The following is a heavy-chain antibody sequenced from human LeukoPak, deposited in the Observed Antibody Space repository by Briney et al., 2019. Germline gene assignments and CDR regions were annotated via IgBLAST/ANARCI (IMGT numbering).Heavy chain of an antibody. V-gene: IGHV3-7*01. J-gene: IGHJ4*02. Sequence: GGSLRLSCAASGFTFSSYWMSWARQAPGGGLEWVANIKQDGREKYYADSVKGRFTISRDNAKNSLYLQMNSLRAEDTAVYYCASVIAAAYPYYFDYWGQGTLVTVSS. CDR2: IKQDGREK. D-gene: IGHD6-13*01. CDR3: ASVIAAAYPYYFDY. CDR1: GFTFSSYW.